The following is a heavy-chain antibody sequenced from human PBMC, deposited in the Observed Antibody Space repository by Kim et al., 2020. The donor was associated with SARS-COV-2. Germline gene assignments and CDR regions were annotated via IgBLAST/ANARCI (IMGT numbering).Heavy chain of an antibody. CDR1: GGSISSSSYY. V-gene: IGHV4-39*01. CDR2: IYYSGST. CDR3: ATPYRYGSSTSCPSRAFDT. J-gene: IGHJ3*02. D-gene: IGHD2-2*01. Sequence: SETLSLTCTVSGGSISSSSYYWGWIRQPPGKGLEWIGSIYYSGSTYYNPSLKSRVIISVDTSKNQFSLKLSSVTAADTAVYYCATPYRYGSSTSCPSRAFDTWGQGTMVTVSS.